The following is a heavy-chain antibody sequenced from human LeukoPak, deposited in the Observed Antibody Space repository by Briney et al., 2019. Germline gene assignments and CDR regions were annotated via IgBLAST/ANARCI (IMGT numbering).Heavy chain of an antibody. D-gene: IGHD5-18*01. CDR3: ARDVTATLDY. J-gene: IGHJ4*02. CDR2: INSDGSST. Sequence: PGRSLRLSCAASGFTFSSYWMHWGRQAPGKGLLWVSRINSDGSSTSYADSVKGRFTISRDNAKNTLYLQMNSLRTEDTAVYYCARDVTATLDYWGQGTLVTVSS. CDR1: GFTFSSYW. V-gene: IGHV3-74*01.